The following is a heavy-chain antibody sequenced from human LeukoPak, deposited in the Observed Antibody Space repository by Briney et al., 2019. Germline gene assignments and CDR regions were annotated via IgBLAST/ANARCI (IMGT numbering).Heavy chain of an antibody. CDR3: ARFDGGSAPGGHDAFDI. D-gene: IGHD2-15*01. Sequence: ASVKVSCKASGYTFTSYYMHWVRQAPGQGLEWMGIINPSGGSTSYAQKFQGRVTMTRGTSTSTVYMELSSLRSEDTAVYHCARFDGGSAPGGHDAFDIWGQGTMVTVSS. V-gene: IGHV1-46*01. CDR1: GYTFTSYY. CDR2: INPSGGST. J-gene: IGHJ3*02.